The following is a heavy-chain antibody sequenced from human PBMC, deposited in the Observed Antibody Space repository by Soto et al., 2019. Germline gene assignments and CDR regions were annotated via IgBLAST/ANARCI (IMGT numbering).Heavy chain of an antibody. D-gene: IGHD2-21*02. V-gene: IGHV5-10-1*01. CDR1: GNMFTNYW. CDR2: IDPSDSYT. Sequence: KISCKGSGNMFTNYWIYWVRQVSGGGLEWLGRIDPSDSYTKYNPSFQGHVTISADKSTSTAYLQWSSLRASDTAVYYCASHNFFCGGDCNSSGMDVWGQGTTVTVSS. CDR3: ASHNFFCGGDCNSSGMDV. J-gene: IGHJ6*02.